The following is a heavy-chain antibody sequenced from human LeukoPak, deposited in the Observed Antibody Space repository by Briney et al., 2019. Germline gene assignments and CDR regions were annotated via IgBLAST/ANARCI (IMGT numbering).Heavy chain of an antibody. V-gene: IGHV4-4*07. CDR2: IYTSGST. D-gene: IGHD4-17*01. CDR3: TRDTGTTGEVKFDP. CDR1: GNSFGDYY. J-gene: IGHJ5*02. Sequence: PSETLSLACTVSGNSFGDYYWSWIRQPAGKGLEWIGRIYTSGSTTYNPSLKSRVTMSVDTSKSQFSLNLMSVTAVDTAVYYCTRDTGTTGEVKFDPWGQGTLVTVSS.